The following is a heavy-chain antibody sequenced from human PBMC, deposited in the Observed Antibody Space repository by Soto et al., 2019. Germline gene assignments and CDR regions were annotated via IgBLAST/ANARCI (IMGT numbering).Heavy chain of an antibody. Sequence: GASVKVSCKASGYTLSTYALHLVRQAPGQSLEWMGWIDADNYDTEYSQKFQGRVTITRDTSANTAYMEVNSLRYENTAVYYCARAGSAIFNYCGPRTLVTVSS. CDR1: GYTLSTYA. CDR2: IDADNYDT. D-gene: IGHD2-15*01. J-gene: IGHJ4*02. V-gene: IGHV1-3*01. CDR3: ARAGSAIFNY.